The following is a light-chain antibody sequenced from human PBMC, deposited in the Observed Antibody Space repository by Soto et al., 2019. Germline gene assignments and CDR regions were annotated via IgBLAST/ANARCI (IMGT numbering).Light chain of an antibody. CDR3: CAYTSTSALYV. V-gene: IGLV2-14*01. Sequence: QPVLTQPASVSGSPGQSITISCTGTSHDIGGYKYVSWYQQHPGKAPKLMIYEVSNRPSGVSNRFSGSKSGNTASLTISGLQTEDEADYYCCAYTSTSALYVFGTGTKVTVL. CDR2: EVS. J-gene: IGLJ1*01. CDR1: SHDIGGYKY.